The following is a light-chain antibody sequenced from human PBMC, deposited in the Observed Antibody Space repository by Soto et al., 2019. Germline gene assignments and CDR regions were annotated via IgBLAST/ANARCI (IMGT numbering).Light chain of an antibody. V-gene: IGKV3-20*01. CDR1: QSISSSY. CDR3: YQYDSSPWT. Sequence: EIVLTQSPGTVSLSPGERATLSCRASQSISSSYFAWYQQKPGQAPRLLVYGVSSRATDVPDRFSGSGSGTDFTLTISRLEPEDFAVYYCYQYDSSPWTFGQGTKVDIK. J-gene: IGKJ1*01. CDR2: GVS.